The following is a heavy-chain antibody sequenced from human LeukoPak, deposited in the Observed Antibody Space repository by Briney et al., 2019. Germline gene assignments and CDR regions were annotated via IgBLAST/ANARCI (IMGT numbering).Heavy chain of an antibody. V-gene: IGHV4-4*02. Sequence: SGTLSLTCVVSGGPITNDNWWNWVRPPPGKGLEWIGEIHHTGRTSYNPSLKSRVTISVDKSKNEFSLKVTSVTAADTAVYYCARNGYYSSDYWGQGTLVTVSS. D-gene: IGHD4-17*01. CDR3: ARNGYYSSDY. CDR1: GGPITNDNW. CDR2: IHHTGRT. J-gene: IGHJ4*02.